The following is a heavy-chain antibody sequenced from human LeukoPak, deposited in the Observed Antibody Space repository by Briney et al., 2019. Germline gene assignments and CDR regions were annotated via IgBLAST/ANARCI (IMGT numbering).Heavy chain of an antibody. CDR2: INHSGST. J-gene: IGHJ5*02. CDR1: GGSFSGYY. V-gene: IGHV4-34*01. Sequence: MPSETLSLTCAVYGGSFSGYYWSWIRQPPGKGLEWIGEINHSGSTNYNPSLRSRVTISVDTSKNQFSLKLSSVTAADTAVYYCAGGRVLLRFAVSWFDPWRQGTLVTVSA. D-gene: IGHD3-10*01. CDR3: AGGRVLLRFAVSWFDP.